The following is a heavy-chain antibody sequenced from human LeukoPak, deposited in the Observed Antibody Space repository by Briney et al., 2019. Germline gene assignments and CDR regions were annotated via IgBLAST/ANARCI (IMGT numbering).Heavy chain of an antibody. V-gene: IGHV4-34*01. CDR1: GGSFSGYY. D-gene: IGHD2-8*01. CDR3: ARVVPQSYYYGMDV. Sequence: SETLSLPHAVCGGSFSGYYWSGIRPPPGKGLEWVVEINHSGSTNYNPSLKSRVTLSVETSNNQFSLKVSYVTAADTAVYYCARVVPQSYYYGMDVWGKGTTVTVSS. J-gene: IGHJ6*04. CDR2: INHSGST.